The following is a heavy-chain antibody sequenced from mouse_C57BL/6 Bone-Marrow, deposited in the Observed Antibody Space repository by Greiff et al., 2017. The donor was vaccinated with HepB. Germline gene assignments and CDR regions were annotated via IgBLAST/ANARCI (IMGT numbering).Heavy chain of an antibody. CDR2: ISNGGGST. Sequence: EVQGVESGGGLVQPGGSLKLSCAASGFTFSDYYMYWVRQTPEKRLEWVAYISNGGGSTYYPDTVKGRFTISRDNAKNTLYLQMSRLKSEDTAMYYCARRGMGPAMDYWGQGTSVTVSS. J-gene: IGHJ4*01. CDR1: GFTFSDYY. D-gene: IGHD2-10*02. V-gene: IGHV5-12*01. CDR3: ARRGMGPAMDY.